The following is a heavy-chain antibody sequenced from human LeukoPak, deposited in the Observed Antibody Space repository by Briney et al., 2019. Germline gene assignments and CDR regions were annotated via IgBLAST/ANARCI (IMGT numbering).Heavy chain of an antibody. D-gene: IGHD5-24*01. J-gene: IGHJ4*02. Sequence: GGSLRLSCAASGFMFSSNWMSWVRLAPGKGLEWVANIKEDGTETYYVDSVKGRFTISRDNAKNSLYLQMNSLRVEDTAVYYCAKEGRSLQTYWGRGTLVTVSS. V-gene: IGHV3-7*03. CDR3: AKEGRSLQTY. CDR2: IKEDGTET. CDR1: GFMFSSNW.